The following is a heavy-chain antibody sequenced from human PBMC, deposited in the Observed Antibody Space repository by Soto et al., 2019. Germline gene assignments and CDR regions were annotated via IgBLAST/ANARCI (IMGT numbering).Heavy chain of an antibody. CDR3: SRGGHCTDGVCSALDY. Sequence: LSLTCTVSGGSISTYYWSWIRQPPGKGLEWIGYIYYGGSANYNPSLESRVTISLDRSKKQFSLRLNSVTAADTAVYYCSRGGHCTDGVCSALDYWGQGTLVTVSS. J-gene: IGHJ4*02. V-gene: IGHV4-59*08. D-gene: IGHD2-8*01. CDR2: IYYGGSA. CDR1: GGSISTYY.